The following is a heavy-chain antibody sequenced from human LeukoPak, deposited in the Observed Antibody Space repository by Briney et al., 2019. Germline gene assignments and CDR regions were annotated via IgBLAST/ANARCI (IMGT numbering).Heavy chain of an antibody. CDR3: ASGYSYGYGYFDY. Sequence: PGGSLRLSCAASGFTFDDYAMHWVRQAPGKGLEWVSGISWNSGTIGYADSVKGRFTISRDNAKNSLYLQMNSLRAEDTAVYYCASGYSYGYGYFDYWGQGTLVTVSS. J-gene: IGHJ4*02. V-gene: IGHV3-9*01. D-gene: IGHD5-18*01. CDR1: GFTFDDYA. CDR2: ISWNSGTI.